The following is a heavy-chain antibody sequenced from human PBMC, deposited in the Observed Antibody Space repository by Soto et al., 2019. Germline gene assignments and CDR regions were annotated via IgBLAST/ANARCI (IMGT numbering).Heavy chain of an antibody. Sequence: GASVKVSCKASGYTFTSYDINWVRQAPGQGLEWVGWINPTSEYTAHAQKFQGRVTLTREISTATAYMELSSLTSEDTAVYYCARDYGGQNVYFDYWGQGTLVTVS. CDR2: INPTSEYT. CDR3: ARDYGGQNVYFDY. V-gene: IGHV1-8*01. D-gene: IGHD4-17*01. J-gene: IGHJ4*02. CDR1: GYTFTSYD.